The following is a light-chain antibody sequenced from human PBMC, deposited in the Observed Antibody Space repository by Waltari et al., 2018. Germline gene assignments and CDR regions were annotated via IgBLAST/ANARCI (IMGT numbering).Light chain of an antibody. CDR3: CSYAGSSTSV. J-gene: IGLJ3*02. V-gene: IGLV2-23*02. CDR2: EVS. CDR1: SSDVGSYNL. Sequence: QSALTQPASVSGSPGQSITISCTGTSSDVGSYNLVSWYQQHPGKAPKLMIYEVSQRPSGVSNRFSGSTSGNTASLTISGLQAEDEADYYCCSYAGSSTSVFGGGTKLTVL.